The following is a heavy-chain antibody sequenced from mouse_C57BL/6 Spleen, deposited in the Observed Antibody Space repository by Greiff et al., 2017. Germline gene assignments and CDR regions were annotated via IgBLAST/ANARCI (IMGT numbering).Heavy chain of an antibody. CDR2: IDPENGDT. J-gene: IGHJ3*01. CDR1: GFNIKDAY. Sequence: EVQLQQSGAELVRPGASVKLSCTASGFNIKDAYMHWVKQRPEQGLEWIGWIDPENGDTEYASKFQGKATITADTSSNTAYLQLSSLTSEDTAVYYCTGEAWFAYWGQGTLVTVSA. CDR3: TGEAWFAY. V-gene: IGHV14-4*01.